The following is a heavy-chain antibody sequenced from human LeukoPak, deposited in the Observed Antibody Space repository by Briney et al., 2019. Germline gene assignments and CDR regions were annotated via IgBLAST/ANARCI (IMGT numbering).Heavy chain of an antibody. D-gene: IGHD4-23*01. CDR3: AKDRDYGGNPYYFDS. J-gene: IGHJ4*02. CDR2: ISYNGHSK. CDR1: GFIFSSSG. Sequence: AGGSLRLSCAASGFIFSSSGMHWVRQAPGKGLEWVAVISYNGHSKAYGDSMKGRFTISRDNSKNTLYLEMNSLRAEDTAVYYCAKDRDYGGNPYYFDSWGQGTLVTVSS. V-gene: IGHV3-30*18.